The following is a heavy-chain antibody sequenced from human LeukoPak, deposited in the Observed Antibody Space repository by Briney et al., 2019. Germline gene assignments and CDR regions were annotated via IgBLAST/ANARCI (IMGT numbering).Heavy chain of an antibody. CDR1: GVTFSSYA. V-gene: IGHV3-23*01. CDR2: ISRSGGST. D-gene: IGHD3-3*01. Sequence: GGSLRLSCAASGVTFSSYAISWVRQAPGKGLEWVSAISRSGGSTYYADSVKGRFTISRDNSKNTLYLQMNSLRAEDTAVYYCAKDRITVFGVVPDVWGKGTTVTVSS. J-gene: IGHJ6*04. CDR3: AKDRITVFGVVPDV.